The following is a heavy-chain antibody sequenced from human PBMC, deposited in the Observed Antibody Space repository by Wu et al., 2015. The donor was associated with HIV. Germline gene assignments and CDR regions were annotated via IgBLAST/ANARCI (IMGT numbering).Heavy chain of an antibody. CDR2: ISAYNGNT. CDR1: GYTFTSYG. CDR3: ARDISYWDYYDSSPPEAGAFDI. J-gene: IGHJ3*02. V-gene: IGHV1-18*01. D-gene: IGHD3-22*01. Sequence: QVQLVQSGAEVKKPGASVKVSCKASGYTFTSYGISWVRQAPGQGLEWMGWISAYNGNTNYAQKLQGRVTMTTDTSTSTAYMELRSLRSDDTAVYYCARDISYWDYYDSSPPEAGAFDIWGQGTMVTVSS.